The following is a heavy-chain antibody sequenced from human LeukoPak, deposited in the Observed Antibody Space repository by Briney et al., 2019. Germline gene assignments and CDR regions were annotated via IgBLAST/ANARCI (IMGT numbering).Heavy chain of an antibody. J-gene: IGHJ5*02. V-gene: IGHV4-4*02. CDR1: GGFISSSNW. CDR2: IYHSGST. D-gene: IGHD4-17*01. Sequence: SETLSLTCAVSGGFISSSNWWSWVRQPPGKGQEWIGEIYHSGSTNYNPSLKSRVTILVDTSKNQFSLELTSVTAADTAVYYCARDYGDSRNYNWFDPRGQGTLVTVSS. CDR3: ARDYGDSRNYNWFDP.